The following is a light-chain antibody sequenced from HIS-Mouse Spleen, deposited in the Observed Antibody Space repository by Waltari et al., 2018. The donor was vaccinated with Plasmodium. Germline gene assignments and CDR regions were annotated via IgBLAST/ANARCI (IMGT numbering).Light chain of an antibody. V-gene: IGKV3-15*01. CDR2: GAS. J-gene: IGKJ3*01. Sequence: IVMTQSAAPLSLSAGGSATFSCIGSKSVSSNLAWYQQKPGQAPRLLIYGASTRATGIPARFSGSGSGTEFTLTISSLQSEDFAVYYCQQYNNWSYTFGHGTKVEIK. CDR1: KSVSSN. CDR3: QQYNNWSYT.